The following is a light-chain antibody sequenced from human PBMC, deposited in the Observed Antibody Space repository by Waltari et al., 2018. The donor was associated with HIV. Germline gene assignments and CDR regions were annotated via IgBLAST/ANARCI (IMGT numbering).Light chain of an antibody. V-gene: IGLV2-23*02. CDR3: CSYAGSSRV. J-gene: IGLJ2*01. CDR1: SSYVGRYNL. Sequence: QSALTQPASVSGSPGQSITIPCTGTSSYVGRYNLVSWYQQHPGKAPKLMIYEVSKRPSGVSNRFSGSKSGNTASLTISGLQAEDEADYCCCSYAGSSRVFGGGTKLTVL. CDR2: EVS.